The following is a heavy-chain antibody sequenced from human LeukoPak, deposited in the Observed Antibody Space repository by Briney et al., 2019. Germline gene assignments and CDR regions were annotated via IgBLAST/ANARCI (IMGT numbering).Heavy chain of an antibody. V-gene: IGHV3-30-3*01. D-gene: IGHD2-2*01. CDR2: ISYDGSNK. CDR1: GFTFSSYA. Sequence: GGSLRLSCAASGFTFSSYAMHWVRQAPGKGLEWVAVISYDGSNKYHADSVKGRFTISRDNSQNTLYLQMNSPRAEATAVYYCARDFAVVPAADGAIYYYYGMDVWGQGTTVTVSS. J-gene: IGHJ6*02. CDR3: ARDFAVVPAADGAIYYYYGMDV.